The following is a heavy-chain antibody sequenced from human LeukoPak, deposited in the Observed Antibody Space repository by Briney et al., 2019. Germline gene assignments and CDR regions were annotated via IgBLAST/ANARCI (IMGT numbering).Heavy chain of an antibody. CDR1: GFTVSSNY. V-gene: IGHV3-53*01. J-gene: IGHJ6*02. CDR3: AKGLTGLGYYYGMDV. D-gene: IGHD6-19*01. CDR2: IYSGGST. Sequence: PGGSLRLSCAASGFTVSSNYMSWVRQAPGKGLEWVSVIYSGGSTYYADSVKGRFTISRDNSKNTLYLQMNSLRAEDTAVYYCAKGLTGLGYYYGMDVWGQGTTVTVSS.